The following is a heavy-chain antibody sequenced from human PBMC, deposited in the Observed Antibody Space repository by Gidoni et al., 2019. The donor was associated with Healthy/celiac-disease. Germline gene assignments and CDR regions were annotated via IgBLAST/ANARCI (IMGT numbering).Heavy chain of an antibody. V-gene: IGHV5-51*01. CDR3: ARSFGYCSSTSCQDFDY. Sequence: EVQLVQSGAEVKKPGESLKISCKGSGYSFTSYWIGWVRQMPGKGLEWMGIIYPGDSETRYSPSFQGQVTISADKSISTAYLQWSSLKASDTAMYYCARSFGYCSSTSCQDFDYWGQGTLVTVSS. D-gene: IGHD2-2*01. CDR2: IYPGDSET. J-gene: IGHJ4*02. CDR1: GYSFTSYW.